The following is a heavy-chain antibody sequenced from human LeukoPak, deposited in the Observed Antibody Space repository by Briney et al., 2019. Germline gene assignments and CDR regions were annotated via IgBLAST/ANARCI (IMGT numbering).Heavy chain of an antibody. CDR1: GFTFSGSA. CDR3: PKSHSEAQRSYFDY. J-gene: IGHJ4*02. CDR2: VSDSGGNT. D-gene: IGHD1-14*01. V-gene: IGHV3-23*01. Sequence: GGSLRLSCAASGFTFSGSALSWVRQAPGKGLEWLSTVSDSGGNTYYADSVKGRFTISRDNPGNTLYLRLNSLEAEDTAVYYCPKSHSEAQRSYFDYWGQGTLVIVSS.